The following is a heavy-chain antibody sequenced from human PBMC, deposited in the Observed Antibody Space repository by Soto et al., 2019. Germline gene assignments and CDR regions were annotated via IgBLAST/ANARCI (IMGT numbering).Heavy chain of an antibody. V-gene: IGHV3-21*01. CDR2: ISSSSSYI. Sequence: EVQLVESGGGLVKPGGSLRLSCAASGFTFSSYSMNWVRQAPGKGLEWVSSISSSSSYIYYADSVKGRFTISRDNAKNSLYLPMKSLRAEDTAVYYCARDQPGYSYGYGLGYWGQGTLVTVSS. CDR1: GFTFSSYS. D-gene: IGHD5-18*01. J-gene: IGHJ4*02. CDR3: ARDQPGYSYGYGLGY.